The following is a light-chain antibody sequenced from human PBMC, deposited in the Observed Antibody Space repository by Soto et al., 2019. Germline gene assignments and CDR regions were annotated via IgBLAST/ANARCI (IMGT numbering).Light chain of an antibody. CDR3: AAWDDSLNGVV. CDR1: SSNIGSNT. Sequence: QAVVTQPPSASGTPGQRVTISCSGSSSNIGSNTVNWYQQFPRTAPKLLIYSGNQRPSGVPDRFSGSKSGTSASLAISGLQSEDEADYYCAAWDDSLNGVVFGGGTKVTVL. J-gene: IGLJ2*01. CDR2: SGN. V-gene: IGLV1-44*01.